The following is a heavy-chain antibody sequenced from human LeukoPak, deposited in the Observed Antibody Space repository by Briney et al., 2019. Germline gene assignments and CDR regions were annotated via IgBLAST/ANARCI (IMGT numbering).Heavy chain of an antibody. Sequence: ASVKVSCKASGGTFRDFAVSWVRQAPGQGLEWMGGIVPIFDTPNYPQRFEDRVTITTDEATNTAYMELTGLRSEDPAVYSCASDISGSHRSICGGGGTVVSVS. CDR2: IVPIFDTP. J-gene: IGHJ4*02. CDR1: GGTFRDFA. D-gene: IGHD2/OR15-2a*01. V-gene: IGHV1-69*05. CDR3: ASDISGSHRSIC.